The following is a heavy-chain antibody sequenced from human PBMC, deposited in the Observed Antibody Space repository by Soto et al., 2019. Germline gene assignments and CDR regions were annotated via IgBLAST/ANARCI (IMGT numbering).Heavy chain of an antibody. CDR2: IIPIPGTA. CDR1: GGTFGSYA. V-gene: IGHV1-69*01. J-gene: IGHJ6*02. D-gene: IGHD2-2*01. Sequence: QVQLVQSGAEVKKPGSSVKVSCKASGGTFGSYAISWVRQAPGQGLDWMGGIIPIPGTANYAQKFQGRVTIAADASTSTAYMELSSLRSEDTAVYYCARSQGSSTSLEIYYYYYYGMDVWGQGTTVTVSS. CDR3: ARSQGSSTSLEIYYYYYYGMDV.